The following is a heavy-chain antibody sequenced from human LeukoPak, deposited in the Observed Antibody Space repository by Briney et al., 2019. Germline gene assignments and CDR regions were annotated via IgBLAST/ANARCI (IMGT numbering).Heavy chain of an antibody. CDR3: ARGYYDSSGYFVY. V-gene: IGHV3-7*01. Sequence: PGGSLRLSCAASGFAFSSYWMSWVRQAPGKGLEWVANIKQDGSEKYYVDSVKGRFTISRDNAKNSLYLQMNSLRAEDTAVYDCARGYYDSSGYFVYWGQGTLVTVSS. J-gene: IGHJ4*02. CDR2: IKQDGSEK. CDR1: GFAFSSYW. D-gene: IGHD3-22*01.